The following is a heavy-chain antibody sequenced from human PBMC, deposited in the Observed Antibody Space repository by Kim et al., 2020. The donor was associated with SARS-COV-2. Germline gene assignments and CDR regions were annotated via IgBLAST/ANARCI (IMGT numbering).Heavy chain of an antibody. CDR3: AKGAVTRHDY. J-gene: IGHJ4*02. CDR1: GFTFSSQS. V-gene: IGHV3-7*03. D-gene: IGHD3-3*01. Sequence: GGSLRLSCEASGFTFSSQSMSWVRRGSGKGLEWVASMKEDGSNIYYVDSVKGRFTISRDNGKNSLYLQMNTLRPEATAVYYCAKGAVTRHDYWGQGALV. CDR2: MKEDGSNI.